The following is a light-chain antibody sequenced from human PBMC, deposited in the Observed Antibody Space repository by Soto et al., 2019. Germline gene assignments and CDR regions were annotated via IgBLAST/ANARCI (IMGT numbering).Light chain of an antibody. J-gene: IGKJ1*01. CDR3: QQYNSYST. V-gene: IGKV1-5*01. Sequence: DIQMTQSPSTLSGSVGDRVTITCRASQNIDDYLAWYQQKPGKAPKLLIYDASSLESGVPSRFSGSGSGTEFTLTISSLQPDDFATYYCQQYNSYSTFGQGTKVDIK. CDR1: QNIDDY. CDR2: DAS.